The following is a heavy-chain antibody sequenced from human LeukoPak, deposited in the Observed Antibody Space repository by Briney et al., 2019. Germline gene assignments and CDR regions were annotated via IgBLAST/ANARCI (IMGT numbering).Heavy chain of an antibody. V-gene: IGHV3-30-3*01. D-gene: IGHD5-18*01. Sequence: GRSLRLSCAASGFTFSSYAMHWVRQAPGKGLEWVAVISYDGSNKYYADSVKGRFTISRDNSKNTLYLQMNSLRAEDTAVYYCARDSRRYSSVGCWGQGTLVTVSS. CDR3: ARDSRRYSSVGC. J-gene: IGHJ4*02. CDR1: GFTFSSYA. CDR2: ISYDGSNK.